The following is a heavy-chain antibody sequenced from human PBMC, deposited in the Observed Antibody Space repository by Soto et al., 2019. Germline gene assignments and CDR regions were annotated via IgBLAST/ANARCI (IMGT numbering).Heavy chain of an antibody. Sequence: GRSLTVWCAASGLGVSTRDMDGVLQAPGKGLEWVSMIYSSGTTYYAASVKGRFSISRDKSKNTLYLQMKSLRAHDTAVYYCARGPSGYSFWGQGTLVTVSS. CDR3: ARGPSGYSF. V-gene: IGHV3-53*01. CDR1: GLGVSTRD. D-gene: IGHD3-22*01. J-gene: IGHJ4*02. CDR2: IYSSGTT.